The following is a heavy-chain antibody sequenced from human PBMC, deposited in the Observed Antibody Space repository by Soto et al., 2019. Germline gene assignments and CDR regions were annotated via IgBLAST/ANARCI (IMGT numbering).Heavy chain of an antibody. V-gene: IGHV4-59*08. CDR1: GGSISSYY. CDR3: ARTWTSRRYYYYYMDV. Sequence: PSETLSLTCTVSGGSISSYYWSWIRQPPGKGLEWIGYIYYSGSTNYNPSLKSRVTISVDTSKNQLSLKLSSVTAADTAVYYCARTWTSRRYYYYYMDVWGKGTTVTVSS. CDR2: IYYSGST. D-gene: IGHD2-2*01. J-gene: IGHJ6*03.